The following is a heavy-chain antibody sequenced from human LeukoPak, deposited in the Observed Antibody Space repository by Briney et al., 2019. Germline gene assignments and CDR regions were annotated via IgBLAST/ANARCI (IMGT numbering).Heavy chain of an antibody. CDR1: GGSITSYY. Sequence: SETLSLTCTVSGGSITSYYWSWIRQPPGKGLEWIGYMYYSGSNNYNPSLKSRVSISIDTSKTQFSLKLTSVTAADTAVYYCAAGTSWFDPWGQGTLVTVSS. D-gene: IGHD6-13*01. CDR2: MYYSGSN. V-gene: IGHV4-59*01. J-gene: IGHJ5*02. CDR3: AAGTSWFDP.